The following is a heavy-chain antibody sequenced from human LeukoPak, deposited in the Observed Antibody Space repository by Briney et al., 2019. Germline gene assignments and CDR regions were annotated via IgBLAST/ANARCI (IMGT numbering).Heavy chain of an antibody. CDR2: IYSGGST. D-gene: IGHD3-9*01. CDR1: GFTFSSHG. Sequence: QPGRSLRLSCAASGFTFSSHGMHWVRQAPGKGLEWVAVIYSGGSTYYADSVKGRFTISRDNSKNTLYLQMNSLRAEDTAVYYCAREGRDFDWSNSYFDYWGQGTLVTVSS. V-gene: IGHV3-53*01. CDR3: AREGRDFDWSNSYFDY. J-gene: IGHJ4*02.